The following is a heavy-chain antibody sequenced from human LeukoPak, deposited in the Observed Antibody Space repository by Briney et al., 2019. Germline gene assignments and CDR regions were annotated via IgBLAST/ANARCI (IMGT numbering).Heavy chain of an antibody. CDR1: GYSFTSYW. Sequence: GESLKISCKSSGYSFTSYWIGWVRQMPGKGLEWMWIIHPADSDTSYSPSFQGQVPLSADKSTSTAYLQWSSLKAAETAIYYCARRLNTHYYDRWDQGTLVTVSS. CDR2: IHPADSDT. V-gene: IGHV5-51*01. J-gene: IGHJ4*02. D-gene: IGHD3-22*01. CDR3: ARRLNTHYYDR.